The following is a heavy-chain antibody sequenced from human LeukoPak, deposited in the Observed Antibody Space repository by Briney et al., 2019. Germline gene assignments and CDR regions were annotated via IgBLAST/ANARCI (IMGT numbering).Heavy chain of an antibody. CDR1: GFTFSSYS. J-gene: IGHJ3*02. D-gene: IGHD3-10*01. Sequence: GGSLRLSCAASGFTFSSYSMNWVRQAPGKGLEWVSSISSSSYIYYADLVKGRFTISRDNAKNSLYLQMNSLRAEDTAVYYCAGVAGVYGFDIWGQGTMVTVSS. CDR3: AGVAGVYGFDI. CDR2: ISSSSYI. V-gene: IGHV3-21*01.